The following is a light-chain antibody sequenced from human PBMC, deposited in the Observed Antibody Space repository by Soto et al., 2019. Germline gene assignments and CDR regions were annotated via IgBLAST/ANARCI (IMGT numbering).Light chain of an antibody. CDR2: EVS. Sequence: QSALTQLASVSGFPGQSITISCTGTSSDVGAYDFVSWYQQHPDKAPKLMIYEVSNRPSGVSHRFSGSKSVNTATLTISGLQAEDEADYYCSSYTTSSTRVFGTGTKVTVL. CDR1: SSDVGAYDF. J-gene: IGLJ1*01. CDR3: SSYTTSSTRV. V-gene: IGLV2-14*03.